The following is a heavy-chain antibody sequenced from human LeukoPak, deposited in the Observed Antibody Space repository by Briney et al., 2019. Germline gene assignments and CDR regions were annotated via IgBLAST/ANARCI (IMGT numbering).Heavy chain of an antibody. V-gene: IGHV1-18*01. CDR3: ARQLEGGEWYYYYYMDV. Sequence: GASVKVSCKASGYTFTSYGISWVRQAPGQGLEWMGWIRAYNGNTNYAQKLQGRVTMTTDTSTSTAYMELRSLRSDDTAVYYCARQLEGGEWYYYYYMDVWGKGTTVTVSS. D-gene: IGHD3-10*01. J-gene: IGHJ6*03. CDR2: IRAYNGNT. CDR1: GYTFTSYG.